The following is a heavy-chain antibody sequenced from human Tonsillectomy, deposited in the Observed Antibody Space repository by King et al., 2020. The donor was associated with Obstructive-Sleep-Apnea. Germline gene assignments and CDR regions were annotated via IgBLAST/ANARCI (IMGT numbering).Heavy chain of an antibody. Sequence: VQLVESGGGVVQPGRSLRLSCAASGFTFSSYAMHWVRQAPGKGLEWVAGISYDGSNKYYADSVKGRFTISRDNSKNTLYLQMNSLRAEDTAVYYCARPYYDSSGYFDYWGQGTLVTVSS. J-gene: IGHJ4*02. D-gene: IGHD3-22*01. CDR2: ISYDGSNK. CDR1: GFTFSSYA. V-gene: IGHV3-30-3*01. CDR3: ARPYYDSSGYFDY.